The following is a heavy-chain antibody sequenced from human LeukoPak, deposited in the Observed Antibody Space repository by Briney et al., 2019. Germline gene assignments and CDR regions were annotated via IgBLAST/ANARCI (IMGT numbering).Heavy chain of an antibody. J-gene: IGHJ3*02. Sequence: GGSLRLSCAASGFTFSNYGMHWVRQAPGKGLEWVAFIRYDGSNKYYADSVKGRFTISRDNSKNTLYLQMNSLRAEDTAVYYCARDSNPQSSGYYYDAFDMWGQGTMVTVSS. CDR3: ARDSNPQSSGYYYDAFDM. D-gene: IGHD3-22*01. CDR2: IRYDGSNK. V-gene: IGHV3-30*02. CDR1: GFTFSNYG.